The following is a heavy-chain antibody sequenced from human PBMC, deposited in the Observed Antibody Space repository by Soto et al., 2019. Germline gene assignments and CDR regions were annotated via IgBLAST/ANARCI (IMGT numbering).Heavy chain of an antibody. Sequence: QVQLVESGGGVVQPGRSLRLSCAASGFTFSSYGMHWVRQAPGKGLEWVAVIWYDGSNKYYADSVKGRFTISRDNSKNTLYLQMNRLRAEDTAVYYCARVGSSWCFDYWGQGTLVTVSS. CDR3: ARVGSSWCFDY. CDR2: IWYDGSNK. J-gene: IGHJ4*02. CDR1: GFTFSSYG. D-gene: IGHD6-13*01. V-gene: IGHV3-33*01.